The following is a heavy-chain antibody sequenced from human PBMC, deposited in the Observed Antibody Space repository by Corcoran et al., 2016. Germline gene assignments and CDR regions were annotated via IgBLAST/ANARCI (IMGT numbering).Heavy chain of an antibody. CDR1: GGSISSSSYY. Sequence: QLQLQESGPGLVKPSETLSLTCTVSGGSISSSSYYWGWIRQPPGKGLEWIGSIYYSGSTYYNPSLKSRVSISVDTSKNPFALKLSSVTAADTAVDYCARDLNYDSSGYERLVAFDIWSQGRMVTVSS. J-gene: IGHJ3*02. CDR2: IYYSGST. CDR3: ARDLNYDSSGYERLVAFDI. V-gene: IGHV4-39*07. D-gene: IGHD3-22*01.